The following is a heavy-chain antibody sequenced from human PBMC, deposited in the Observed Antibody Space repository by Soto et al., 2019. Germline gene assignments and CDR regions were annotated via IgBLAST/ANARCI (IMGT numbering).Heavy chain of an antibody. D-gene: IGHD3-3*01. CDR3: ASEYYDFWSGYYYQKSFDI. CDR1: GGSISSSSYY. Sequence: LSLTCTVSGGSISSSSYYWGWIRQPPGKGLEWIGSIYYSGSTYYNPSLKSRVTISVDTSKNQFSLKLSSVTAADTAVYYCASEYYDFWSGYYYQKSFDIWGQGTMVTVSS. J-gene: IGHJ3*02. CDR2: IYYSGST. V-gene: IGHV4-39*01.